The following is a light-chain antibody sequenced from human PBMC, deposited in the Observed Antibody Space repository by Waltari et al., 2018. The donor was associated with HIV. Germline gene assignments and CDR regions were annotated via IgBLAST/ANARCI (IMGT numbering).Light chain of an antibody. V-gene: IGLV2-14*03. J-gene: IGLJ2*01. CDR1: DSDFGLYKL. CDR2: DLD. CDR3: ASFTGDNTVI. Sequence: AVTQPASVSGLPGQSTTISCTGDDSDFGLYKLVSWYKQHSGSPPRLLLYDLDSRASGVSDRFSGSMSGNTASLTISGLRAEDEGHYYCASFTGDNTVIFGGGTEVTVL.